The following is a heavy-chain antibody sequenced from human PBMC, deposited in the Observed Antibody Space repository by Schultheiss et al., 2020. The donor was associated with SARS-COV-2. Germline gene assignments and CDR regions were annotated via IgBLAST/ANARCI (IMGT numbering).Heavy chain of an antibody. V-gene: IGHV4-61*02. J-gene: IGHJ5*02. CDR3: ARAIWVVVAADNWFDP. CDR1: GDSISTGSYY. CDR2: IHSSGHT. D-gene: IGHD2-15*01. Sequence: SQTLSLTCTVSGDSISTGSYYWSWIRQPAGKGLEWIGRIHSSGHTNDNPSLKSRVTMSVDTSKNQFSLKVSSVTAADTAVYYCARAIWVVVAADNWFDPWGQGTLVTVSS.